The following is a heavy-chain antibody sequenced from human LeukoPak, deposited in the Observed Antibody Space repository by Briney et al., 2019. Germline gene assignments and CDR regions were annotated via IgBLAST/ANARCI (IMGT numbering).Heavy chain of an antibody. CDR2: ISYDGSKI. CDR1: GFGFSSYG. D-gene: IGHD3-22*01. J-gene: IGHJ4*02. V-gene: IGHV3-30*18. Sequence: PGGSLRLSCAASGFGFSSYGMHWVRQAPGKGLEWVAVISYDGSKIYYSDSVKGRFTISRDNSKNTLYLQMNSLRAEDTAVYYCAKDTHYYDSSGSDYWGQGTLVTVSS. CDR3: AKDTHYYDSSGSDY.